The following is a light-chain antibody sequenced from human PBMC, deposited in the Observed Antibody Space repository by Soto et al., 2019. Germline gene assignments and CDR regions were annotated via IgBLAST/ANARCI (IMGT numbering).Light chain of an antibody. CDR1: QDISNY. Sequence: DIQMTQSPSSVSASVGDRVTITCQASQDISNYLNWYQQKLGKAPKLLIYDASNLETGVPSRFSGSGSGTDFTLTISSLEPEDSAVYYCQQRHMWPITFGQGTRLEV. V-gene: IGKV1-33*01. J-gene: IGKJ5*01. CDR2: DAS. CDR3: QQRHMWPIT.